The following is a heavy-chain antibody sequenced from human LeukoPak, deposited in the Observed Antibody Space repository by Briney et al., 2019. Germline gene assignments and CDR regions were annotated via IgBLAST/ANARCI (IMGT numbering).Heavy chain of an antibody. V-gene: IGHV1-69*10. CDR2: IIPILGTA. J-gene: IGHJ4*02. CDR3: ARQGYSGHSQGAADY. D-gene: IGHD4-23*01. CDR1: GGTFSSYA. Sequence: SVKVSCKASGGTFSSYAISWVRQAPGQGLEWMGGIIPILGTANYAQKFQGRVTMTTDTSTSTAHMELRSLRSDDTAVYYCARQGYSGHSQGAADYWGQGTLVTVSS.